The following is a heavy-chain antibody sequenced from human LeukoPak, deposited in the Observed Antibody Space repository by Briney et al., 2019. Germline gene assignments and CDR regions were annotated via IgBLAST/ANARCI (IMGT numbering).Heavy chain of an antibody. V-gene: IGHV1-2*02. CDR1: GYTFTGYY. CDR2: INPNSGGT. D-gene: IGHD2-2*01. CDR3: ARYCSSTSCSQDY. Sequence: GASVKVSCKASGYTFTGYYMHWVRQATGQGLEWMGWINPNSGGTNYAQKFQGRVTMTRDTSISSAYMELSRLRSDDTAVYYCARYCSSTSCSQDYWGQGTLVTVSS. J-gene: IGHJ4*02.